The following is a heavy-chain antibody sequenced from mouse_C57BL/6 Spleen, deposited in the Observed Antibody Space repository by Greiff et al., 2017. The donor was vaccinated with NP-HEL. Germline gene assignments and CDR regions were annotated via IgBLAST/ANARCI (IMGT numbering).Heavy chain of an antibody. D-gene: IGHD1-1*01. J-gene: IGHJ2*01. CDR3: ARSGITTVVGRDWFDY. CDR1: GFTFTDYY. CDR2: IRNKDNGYTT. Sequence: EVKLMESGGGLVQPGGSLSLSCAASGFTFTDYYMSWVRQPPGKALEWLGFIRNKDNGYTTEYSASVKGRLTISRDNYQSIIYLQMTALRADDSATYYCARSGITTVVGRDWFDYWGQGTTLTVSS. V-gene: IGHV7-3*01.